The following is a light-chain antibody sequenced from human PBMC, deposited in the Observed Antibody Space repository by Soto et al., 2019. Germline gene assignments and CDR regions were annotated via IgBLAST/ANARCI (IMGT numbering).Light chain of an antibody. CDR3: QQYGSSGT. Sequence: EIVLTQSPATLSLSPGERATLSCRASQSVTTYLAWYQQKPGQAPRLLIYDASNRATGVPARFSGSGSGTEFTLTISRLEPEDFAVYYCQQYGSSGTFGQGTMVDI. CDR1: QSVTTY. CDR2: DAS. J-gene: IGKJ1*01. V-gene: IGKV3-11*01.